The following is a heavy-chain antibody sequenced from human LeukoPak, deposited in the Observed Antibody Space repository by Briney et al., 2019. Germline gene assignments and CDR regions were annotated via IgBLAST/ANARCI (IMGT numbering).Heavy chain of an antibody. CDR2: IYYSGST. Sequence: PSETLSLTCTVSGGSIRSYYWSWLRKPPGKGLEWIGCIYYSGSTKYNPSLKSRVTISVDTSKNQFSLKLSSVTAADTAMYYCARAGSYNYAMGFWGQGTLVTVSS. CDR1: GGSIRSYY. V-gene: IGHV4-59*01. CDR3: ARAGSYNYAMGF. D-gene: IGHD5-18*01. J-gene: IGHJ4*02.